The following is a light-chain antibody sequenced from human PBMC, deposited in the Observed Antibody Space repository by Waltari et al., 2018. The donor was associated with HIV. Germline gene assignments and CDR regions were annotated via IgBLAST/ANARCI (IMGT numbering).Light chain of an antibody. V-gene: IGLV1-47*01. CDR3: ASWDDGLSGHV. CDR2: RNN. Sequence: QSVLTQPLSASETPGRRLNISCSGGTSHIGRNYVFWYQQVAGLAPRLLVYRNNQRPSGVSDRFSGFRSGTSASLVISGLRADDEAQYYCASWDDGLSGHVFGSGTMVFVL. CDR1: TSHIGRNY. J-gene: IGLJ1*01.